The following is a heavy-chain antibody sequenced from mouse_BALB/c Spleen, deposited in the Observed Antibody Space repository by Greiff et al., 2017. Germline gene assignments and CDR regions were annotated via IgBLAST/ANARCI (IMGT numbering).Heavy chain of an antibody. J-gene: IGHJ2*01. Sequence: EVQLQESGPELVKPGASVKISCKASGYSFTGYFMNWVMQSHGKSLEWIGRINPYNGDTFYNQKFKGKATLTVDKSSSTAHMELLSLTSEDSAVYYCGRSDYYGYKDYWGQGTTLTVSS. CDR2: INPYNGDT. CDR1: GYSFTGYF. V-gene: IGHV1-20*01. D-gene: IGHD1-2*01. CDR3: GRSDYYGYKDY.